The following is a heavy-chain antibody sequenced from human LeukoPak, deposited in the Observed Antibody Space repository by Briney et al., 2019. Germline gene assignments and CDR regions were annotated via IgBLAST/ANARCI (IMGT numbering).Heavy chain of an antibody. V-gene: IGHV4-34*01. CDR1: GGSFSGYY. CDR3: ARKAATYYYDSSGYYYFDY. D-gene: IGHD3-22*01. CDR2: INHSGST. Sequence: SETLSLTCAVYGGSFSGYYWSWIRQPPGKGLEWIGEINHSGSTNYNPSLKSRVTISVDTPKNQFSLKLSSVTAADTAVYYCARKAATYYYDSSGYYYFDYWGQGTLVTVSS. J-gene: IGHJ4*02.